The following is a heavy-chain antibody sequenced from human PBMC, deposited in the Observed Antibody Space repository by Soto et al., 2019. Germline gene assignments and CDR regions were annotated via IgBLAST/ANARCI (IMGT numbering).Heavy chain of an antibody. V-gene: IGHV3-30-3*01. D-gene: IGHD2-21*02. Sequence: QVQLVESVGGVVQPARSLRLSCAASGFTFSSYAMHWVRQAPGKGLEWVAVISYDGSDKYYADSVKGRFTISRDNSKNTLYLQMNSLRAEDTAVYYCARYIVVVTATYAFDIWGQGTMVTVSS. CDR2: ISYDGSDK. J-gene: IGHJ3*02. CDR1: GFTFSSYA. CDR3: ARYIVVVTATYAFDI.